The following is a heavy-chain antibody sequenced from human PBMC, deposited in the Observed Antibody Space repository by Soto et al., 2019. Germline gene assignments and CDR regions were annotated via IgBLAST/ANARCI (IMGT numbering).Heavy chain of an antibody. CDR1: GFTFSSYV. V-gene: IGHV3-23*01. D-gene: IGHD4-17*01. Sequence: GSMRLSCAASGFTFSSYVISWVRQAPGKGLEWVSSFGVSHTMTYYADSVKGRFTISRANSKNILYLQMNSLRAEDTAVYYCAKSRISTTVSSGFHVWGQGTTVTVSS. J-gene: IGHJ6*02. CDR3: AKSRISTTVSSGFHV. CDR2: FGVSHTMT.